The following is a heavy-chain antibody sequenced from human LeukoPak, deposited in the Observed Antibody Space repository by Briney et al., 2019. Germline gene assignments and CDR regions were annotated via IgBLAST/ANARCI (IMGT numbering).Heavy chain of an antibody. CDR3: ARAGYCGDGGCRGGSAFDV. CDR2: ISGYTGDT. Sequence: ASVKVSCKTSGYTFTNFDIYWVRQAPGQGLECMGWISGYTGDTKYAQIFQGRFTVTTDTSTSTAYMELRSLTYDDTAVYYCARAGYCGDGGCRGGSAFDVWGQGTMVTVSS. CDR1: GYTFTNFD. J-gene: IGHJ3*01. V-gene: IGHV1-18*01. D-gene: IGHD2-15*01.